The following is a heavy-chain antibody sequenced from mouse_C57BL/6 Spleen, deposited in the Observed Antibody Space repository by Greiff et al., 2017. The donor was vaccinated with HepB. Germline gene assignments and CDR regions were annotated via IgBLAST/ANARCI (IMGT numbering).Heavy chain of an antibody. CDR3: ARLPSIYYGTPRDYFDY. V-gene: IGHV1-72*01. CDR2: IDPNSGGT. Sequence: QVQLQQPGAELVKPGASVKLSCKASGYTFTSYWMHWVKQRPGRGLEWIGRIDPNSGGTKYNEKFKSKATLTVDKPSSTAYMQLSSLTSEDSAVYYCARLPSIYYGTPRDYFDYWGQGTTLTVSS. D-gene: IGHD2-1*01. J-gene: IGHJ2*01. CDR1: GYTFTSYW.